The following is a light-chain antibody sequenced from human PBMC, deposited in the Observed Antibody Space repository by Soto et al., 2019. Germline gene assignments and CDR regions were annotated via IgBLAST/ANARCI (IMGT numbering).Light chain of an antibody. CDR3: CSYAGSSTFEV. CDR1: SSDVGSYNL. V-gene: IGLV2-23*03. CDR2: EGS. Sequence: QSVLTQPASVSGSPGQSITISCTGTSSDVGSYNLVSWYQQHPGKAPKLMIYEGSKRPSGVSNRFSGSKSGNTASLTSSGLQAEDEADYYCCSYAGSSTFEVFGGGTKLTVL. J-gene: IGLJ3*02.